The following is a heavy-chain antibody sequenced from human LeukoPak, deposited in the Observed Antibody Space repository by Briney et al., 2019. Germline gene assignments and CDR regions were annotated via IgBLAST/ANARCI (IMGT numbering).Heavy chain of an antibody. J-gene: IGHJ5*02. V-gene: IGHV4-34*01. Sequence: SETLSLACAVYGGSFSGYYWSWIRQPPGKGLEWIGSIYYSGSTYYNPSLKSRVTISVDTSKNQFSLKLSSVTAADTAVYYCARDLLVAAWFDPWGQGTLVTVSS. CDR2: IYYSGST. CDR1: GGSFSGYY. D-gene: IGHD2-15*01. CDR3: ARDLLVAAWFDP.